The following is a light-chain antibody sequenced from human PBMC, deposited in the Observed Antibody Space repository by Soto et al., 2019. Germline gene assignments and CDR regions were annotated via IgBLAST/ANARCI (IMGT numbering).Light chain of an antibody. Sequence: EIVLTQSPATLSLSPGERATLSCRASQSVGSYLAWYQQKPGQAPRLLIFDASNRATGIPARFSGSGSGTDFPLTISSLEPEDFAVYYCQQRGSWPPLTFGGGTKVEIK. J-gene: IGKJ4*01. CDR3: QQRGSWPPLT. CDR1: QSVGSY. V-gene: IGKV3-11*01. CDR2: DAS.